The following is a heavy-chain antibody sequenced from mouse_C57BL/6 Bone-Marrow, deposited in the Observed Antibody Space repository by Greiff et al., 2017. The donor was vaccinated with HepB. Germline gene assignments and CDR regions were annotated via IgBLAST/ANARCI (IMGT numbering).Heavy chain of an antibody. V-gene: IGHV1-69*01. CDR3: ARRRGWLLLFDY. CDR1: GYTFTSYW. D-gene: IGHD2-3*01. J-gene: IGHJ2*01. Sequence: QVQLQQPGAELVMPGASVKLSCKASGYTFTSYWMHWVKQRPGQGLEWIGEIDPSDSYTNYNQKFKGKSTLTVDKSSSTAYMQLSSLTSEDSAVYYCARRRGWLLLFDYWGQGTTLTVSS. CDR2: IDPSDSYT.